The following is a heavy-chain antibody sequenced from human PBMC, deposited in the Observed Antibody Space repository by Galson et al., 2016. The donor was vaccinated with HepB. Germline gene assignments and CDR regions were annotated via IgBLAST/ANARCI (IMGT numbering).Heavy chain of an antibody. J-gene: IGHJ6*02. CDR2: VHHSGNT. CDR1: GGSISNFNW. D-gene: IGHD6-25*01. V-gene: IGHV4-4*01. CDR3: ARLNYFAMDV. Sequence: ETLSLTCDVSGGSISNFNWWSWVRQPPGEGLEWVGEVHHSGNTKYNASLKSRVSMSVDKSKNQLSLKLSSVTAADTAAYFCARLNYFAMDVWGRGTTVTVSS.